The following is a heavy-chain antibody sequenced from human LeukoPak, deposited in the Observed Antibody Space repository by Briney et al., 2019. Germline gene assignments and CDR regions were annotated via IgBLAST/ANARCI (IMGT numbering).Heavy chain of an antibody. Sequence: SETLSLTCTGSGGSISSYYWSWIRQSAGKGLEWIGRIYISGSTNYNPSLKSRVIMSVDTSKSQFSLELSSVTAADTAVYYCARDLEDSSPFGAFDMWGQGTMVTVSS. V-gene: IGHV4-4*07. CDR3: ARDLEDSSPFGAFDM. J-gene: IGHJ3*02. CDR2: IYISGST. D-gene: IGHD3-22*01. CDR1: GGSISSYY.